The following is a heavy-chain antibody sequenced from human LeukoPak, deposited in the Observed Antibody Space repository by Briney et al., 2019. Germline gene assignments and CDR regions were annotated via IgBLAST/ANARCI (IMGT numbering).Heavy chain of an antibody. CDR1: GFTFSSHW. CDR2: IKKDGSEK. J-gene: IGHJ4*02. V-gene: IGHV3-7*01. Sequence: GGSLRLSCAASGFTFSSHWMSWVRQAPGKGLEWVANIKKDGSEKYYVDAVKGRFTISRDNAKTSPYLQMNSLRAEDTAVYYCARDLSGIAGYTYGRGIDYWGQGTLVTVSS. CDR3: ARDLSGIAGYTYGRGIDY. D-gene: IGHD5-18*01.